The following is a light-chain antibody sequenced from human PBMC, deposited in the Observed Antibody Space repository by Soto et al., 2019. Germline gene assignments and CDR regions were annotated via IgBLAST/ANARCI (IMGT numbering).Light chain of an antibody. V-gene: IGKV3-15*01. CDR2: GTS. J-gene: IGKJ1*01. CDR3: QQYNNWPRT. Sequence: EIVMTQSPATLSLSPGGRATLSCRASQSVNSNLAWYQQKAGQAPRLLIYGTSTRAAGIPARFSGSGSGTDFTLTISSLQFEDFAVYYCQQYNNWPRTVGQGTKVDSK. CDR1: QSVNSN.